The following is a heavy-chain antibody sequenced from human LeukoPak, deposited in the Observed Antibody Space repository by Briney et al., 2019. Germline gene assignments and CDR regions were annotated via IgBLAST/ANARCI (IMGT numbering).Heavy chain of an antibody. Sequence: PSETLSLTCTVSGGSISSHYWSWIRQPPGKGLEWIGYIYYSGSTNYNPSLRSRVTISVDTSKNQFSLKLSSVTAADTAVYYCAREGVYGDYVFGYWGQGTLVTVSS. CDR1: GGSISSHY. V-gene: IGHV4-59*11. CDR3: AREGVYGDYVFGY. J-gene: IGHJ4*02. D-gene: IGHD4-17*01. CDR2: IYYSGST.